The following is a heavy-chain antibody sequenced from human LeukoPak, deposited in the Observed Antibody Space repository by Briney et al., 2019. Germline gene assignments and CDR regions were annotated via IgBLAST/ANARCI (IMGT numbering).Heavy chain of an antibody. Sequence: GGSLRLSCAASGFTFSNYAMSWVRQAPGKGLEWVSAITGGGSGIYYADSMKSRFTISRDNSKNTLYLQINSLRAEDTAVYYCAKWGDYDVLTGYYVSNYWGQGTLVTVSS. CDR3: AKWGDYDVLTGYYVSNY. V-gene: IGHV3-23*01. J-gene: IGHJ4*02. D-gene: IGHD3-9*01. CDR2: ITGGGSGI. CDR1: GFTFSNYA.